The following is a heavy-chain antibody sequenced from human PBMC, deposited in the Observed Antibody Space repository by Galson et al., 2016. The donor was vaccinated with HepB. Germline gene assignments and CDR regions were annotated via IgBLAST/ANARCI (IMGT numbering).Heavy chain of an antibody. V-gene: IGHV3-20*04. CDR2: INWIGGSA. Sequence: SLRLSCAASGFIFEDHGMSWVRLVPGKGLEWVSGINWIGGSAIYADSVKGRFTISRDSAKNSLYLQMNSLRAEDPALYYCTRNQGSGGGSCYDNWGQGTLVTVSS. CDR1: GFIFEDHG. CDR3: TRNQGSGGGSCYDN. J-gene: IGHJ4*02. D-gene: IGHD2-15*01.